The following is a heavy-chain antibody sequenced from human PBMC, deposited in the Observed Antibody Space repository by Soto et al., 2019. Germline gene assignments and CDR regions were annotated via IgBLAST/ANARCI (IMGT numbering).Heavy chain of an antibody. CDR2: ISSSSSTI. Sequence: EAQLVESGGGLVQPGGSLRLSCAASGFTFSSYSMNWVRQAPGKGLEWVSYISSSSSTIYYADSVKGRFTISRDNAKNSLYLQMNSLRAEDTAVYYCARSVWFGELLPQPYYYYGMDVWGQGTTVTVSS. V-gene: IGHV3-48*01. J-gene: IGHJ6*02. CDR1: GFTFSSYS. CDR3: ARSVWFGELLPQPYYYYGMDV. D-gene: IGHD3-10*01.